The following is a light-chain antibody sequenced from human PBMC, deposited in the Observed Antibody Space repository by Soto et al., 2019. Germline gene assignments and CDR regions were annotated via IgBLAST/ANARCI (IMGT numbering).Light chain of an antibody. CDR3: QQSYITPPIT. J-gene: IGKJ5*01. CDR2: AAS. CDR1: QSVSRY. V-gene: IGKV1-39*01. Sequence: DVQMAQSPSSLSALVGDRVTITCRASQSVSRYLNWYQHKPGKAPKLLINAASNLRSGVPSRFSGSGSGTDFTLTIEGLQPEDFAVYYCQQSYITPPITFGQGTQLEIK.